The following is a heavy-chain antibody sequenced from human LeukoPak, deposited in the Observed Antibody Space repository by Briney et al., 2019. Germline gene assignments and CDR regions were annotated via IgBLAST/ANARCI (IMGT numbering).Heavy chain of an antibody. V-gene: IGHV3-21*01. CDR3: TRVRGYSNYVSY. J-gene: IGHJ4*02. Sequence: PGGSLRLSGAASGFTFSSYSMNWVRQAPGKGLEWVSSISSSSSYIDYADSVKGRFTISRDNAKNSLYLQMNSLRAEDTAVYYCTRVRGYSNYVSYWGQGTLVTVSS. CDR2: ISSSSSYI. D-gene: IGHD4-11*01. CDR1: GFTFSSYS.